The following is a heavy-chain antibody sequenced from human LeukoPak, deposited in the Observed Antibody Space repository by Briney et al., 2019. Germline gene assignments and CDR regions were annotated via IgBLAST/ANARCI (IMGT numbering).Heavy chain of an antibody. V-gene: IGHV3-23*01. J-gene: IGHJ4*02. CDR2: ISGSGGST. CDR3: AKADYYGSGSYPFDY. CDR1: GFTFSSYA. D-gene: IGHD3-10*01. Sequence: GGSLRLSCAASGFTFSSYAMSWVRQAPGKGLEWVSAISGSGGSTYYADSVKGRFTISRDNSKSTLYLQMNSLRAEDTAVYYCAKADYYGSGSYPFDYWGQGTLVTVSS.